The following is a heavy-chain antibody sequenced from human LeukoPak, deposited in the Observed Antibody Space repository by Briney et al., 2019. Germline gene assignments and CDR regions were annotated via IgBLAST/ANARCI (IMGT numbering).Heavy chain of an antibody. CDR1: DGSFSGYY. D-gene: IGHD3-22*01. CDR2: INHSGST. J-gene: IGHJ3*02. Sequence: PSETLSLSCAVYDGSFSGYYWLWIRQPPEKGLEWIGEINHSGSTNYNPSLKSRVTISVDTSKNQFSLKLSSVTAADTAVYYCARTNYYDSNKDAFDIWGQGTMVTVSS. CDR3: ARTNYYDSNKDAFDI. V-gene: IGHV4-34*01.